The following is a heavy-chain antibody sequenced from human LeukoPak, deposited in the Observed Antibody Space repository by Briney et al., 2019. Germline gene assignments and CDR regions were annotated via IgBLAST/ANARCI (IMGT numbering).Heavy chain of an antibody. CDR2: ISYDGSNK. D-gene: IGHD3-10*01. J-gene: IGHJ4*02. CDR3: AKDWVTMVRGVIIPPTSNYFDY. V-gene: IGHV3-30-3*02. Sequence: GALRLSCAASGFTFSSYAMHWVRQAPGKGLEWVAVISYDGSNKYYADSVKGRFTISRDNSKNTLYLQMNSLRAEDTAVYYCAKDWVTMVRGVIIPPTSNYFDYWGQGTLVTVSS. CDR1: GFTFSSYA.